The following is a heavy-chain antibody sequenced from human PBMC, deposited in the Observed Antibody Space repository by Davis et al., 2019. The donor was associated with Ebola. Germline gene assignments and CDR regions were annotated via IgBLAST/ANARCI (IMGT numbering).Heavy chain of an antibody. CDR2: INPSGGST. CDR1: GYTFTGYY. D-gene: IGHD2-15*01. Sequence: ASVKVSCKASGYTFTGYYMHWVRQAPGQGLEWMGIINPSGGSTSYAQKFQGRVTMTRDTSTSTVYMELSSLRSEDTAVYYCASLLGYCSGGSCYSSWGQGTLVTVSS. J-gene: IGHJ4*02. CDR3: ASLLGYCSGGSCYSS. V-gene: IGHV1-46*01.